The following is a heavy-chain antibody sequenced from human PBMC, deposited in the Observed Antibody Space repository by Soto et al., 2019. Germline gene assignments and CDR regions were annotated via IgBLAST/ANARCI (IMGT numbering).Heavy chain of an antibody. J-gene: IGHJ4*02. Sequence: QVQLVQSGAEVKKPGASVKVSCKASGYTFTSYAMHWVRQAPGQRLEWMGWINAGNGNTKYSQKFQGRVTITRDTYASTAYMELSSLRSEDTAVYYCARDHVVVAAPYDYWGQGTLVTVSS. CDR1: GYTFTSYA. CDR3: ARDHVVVAAPYDY. D-gene: IGHD2-15*01. CDR2: INAGNGNT. V-gene: IGHV1-3*01.